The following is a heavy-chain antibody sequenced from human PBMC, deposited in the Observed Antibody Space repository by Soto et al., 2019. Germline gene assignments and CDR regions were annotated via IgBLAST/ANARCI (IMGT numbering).Heavy chain of an antibody. CDR3: ARIRDSGTYHKGGYFDS. D-gene: IGHD1-26*01. CDR1: GFSLSTSGMS. J-gene: IGHJ4*02. Sequence: ESGPTLVNPTQTLTLTCTFSGFSLSTSGMSVGWIRQPPGKALEWLAFIDWDDDKYYSTSLKTRLTISKDTSKNQVVLTMTNMDPVDTATYYCARIRDSGTYHKGGYFDSWGQGTLVTVSS. CDR2: IDWDDDK. V-gene: IGHV2-70*01.